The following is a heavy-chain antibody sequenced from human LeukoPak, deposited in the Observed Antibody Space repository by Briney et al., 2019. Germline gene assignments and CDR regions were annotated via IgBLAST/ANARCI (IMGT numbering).Heavy chain of an antibody. D-gene: IGHD6-13*01. CDR2: IIPIFGTA. Sequence: SVKVSCKASGGTFSSYAISWVRQAPGQGLEWMGGIIPIFGTANYAQKFQGRVTITTDESTSTAYMELSSLRSEDTAVYYCARGHFIGIAAAGSFDPWGQGTLVTVSS. CDR3: ARGHFIGIAAAGSFDP. CDR1: GGTFSSYA. V-gene: IGHV1-69*05. J-gene: IGHJ5*02.